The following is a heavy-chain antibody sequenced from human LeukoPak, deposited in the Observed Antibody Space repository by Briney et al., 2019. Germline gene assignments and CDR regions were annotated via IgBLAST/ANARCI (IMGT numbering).Heavy chain of an antibody. Sequence: SETLSLTCAVYGGSFSGYYWSWIRQPPGKGLEWIGEINHSGSTNYNPSLKSRVTISVDTSKNQFSLKLSSVTAADTAVYYCARRYYYYYYMDVWGKGTTVTISS. CDR2: INHSGST. CDR3: ARRYYYYYYMDV. CDR1: GGSFSGYY. V-gene: IGHV4-34*01. J-gene: IGHJ6*03.